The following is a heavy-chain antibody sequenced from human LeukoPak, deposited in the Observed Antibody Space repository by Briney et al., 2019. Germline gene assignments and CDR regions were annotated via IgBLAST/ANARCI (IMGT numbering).Heavy chain of an antibody. CDR1: GYTFTSYY. CDR3: AREEYSGFDY. D-gene: IGHD2/OR15-2a*01. CDR2: INPTGGGT. Sequence: ASVKVSCKASGYTFTSYYMHWVRQAPGQGLEWMGIINPTGGGTSYAQKFQGRATMTRDTSTSTVYMELSSLRSEDTAVYYCAREEYSGFDYWGQGTLVTVSS. J-gene: IGHJ4*02. V-gene: IGHV1-46*01.